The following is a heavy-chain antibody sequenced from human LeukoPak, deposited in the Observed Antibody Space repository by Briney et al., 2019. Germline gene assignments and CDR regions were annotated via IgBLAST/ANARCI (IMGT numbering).Heavy chain of an antibody. V-gene: IGHV3-48*04. CDR3: ASKGFDP. J-gene: IGHJ5*02. Sequence: GGSLRLSCAASGFTFDDYGMSWVRQAPGKGLEWTSYISSSSSAIYYADSVKGRFTISRDNAKNSLYLEMNSLRAEDTAVYYCASKGFDPWGQGTLVTVSS. CDR1: GFTFDDYG. CDR2: ISSSSSAI.